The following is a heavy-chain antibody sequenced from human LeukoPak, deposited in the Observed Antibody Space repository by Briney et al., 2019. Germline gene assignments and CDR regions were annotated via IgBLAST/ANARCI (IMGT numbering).Heavy chain of an antibody. CDR1: GYTFTGYY. V-gene: IGHV1-2*02. CDR2: INPNSGGT. Sequence: ASVKVSCKASGYTFTGYYMHWVRQAPGQGLEWMGWINPNSGGTNYAQKFQGRVTMTRDTSISTAYMELSRLRSDDTAVYYCARRSTEYSSSWYMGVDFDYWGQGTLVTVSS. D-gene: IGHD6-13*01. J-gene: IGHJ4*02. CDR3: ARRSTEYSSSWYMGVDFDY.